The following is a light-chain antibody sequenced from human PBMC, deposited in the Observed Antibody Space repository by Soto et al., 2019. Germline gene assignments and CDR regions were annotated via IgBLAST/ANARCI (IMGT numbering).Light chain of an antibody. CDR3: LQTLQTPLYT. V-gene: IGKV2-28*01. CDR2: LAS. Sequence: DFEMTQSPLSLSVTPGEPASISCRSSQSLLYSNGYNYLDWYLQKPGQSPQLLISLASNRASGVPDRFSGSGSGTDFTLRISRVEAEDVGVYYCLQTLQTPLYTFGQGTKLEIK. J-gene: IGKJ2*01. CDR1: QSLLYSNGYNY.